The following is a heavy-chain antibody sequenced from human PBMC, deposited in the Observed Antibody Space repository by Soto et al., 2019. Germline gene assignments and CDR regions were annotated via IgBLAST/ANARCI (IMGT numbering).Heavy chain of an antibody. V-gene: IGHV4-34*01. J-gene: IGHJ4*02. CDR2: INHSGST. CDR1: GGSFSGYY. Sequence: QVQLQQWGAGLLKPSETLSLTCAVYGGSFSGYYWSWIRQPPGKGLEWIGEINHSGSTNYNPSLKSRGTRSVDTSKNQCSRKPSSVTAADTAVYYCAIPYSSSWYYFDYWGQGTLVTVSS. CDR3: AIPYSSSWYYFDY. D-gene: IGHD6-13*01.